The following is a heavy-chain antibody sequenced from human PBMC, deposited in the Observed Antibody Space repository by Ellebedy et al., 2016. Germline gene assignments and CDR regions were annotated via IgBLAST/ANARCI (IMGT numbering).Heavy chain of an antibody. D-gene: IGHD6-13*01. CDR2: IYHSGST. Sequence: SETLSLXCAVSGGSISSGGYSWSWIRQPPGKGLEWIGYIYHSGSTYYNPSLKSRVTISVDRSKNQFSLKLSSVTAADTAVYYCARANIAAAGTLAFDIWGQGTMVTVSS. CDR1: GGSISSGGYS. CDR3: ARANIAAAGTLAFDI. J-gene: IGHJ3*02. V-gene: IGHV4-30-2*01.